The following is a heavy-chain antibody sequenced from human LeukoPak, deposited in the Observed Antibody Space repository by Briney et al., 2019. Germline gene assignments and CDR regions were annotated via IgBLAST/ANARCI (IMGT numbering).Heavy chain of an antibody. D-gene: IGHD5-18*01. J-gene: IGHJ6*03. V-gene: IGHV3-64*01. CDR2: ISSNGGST. CDR1: GFTFSSYA. CDR3: ALTSVDTAMGYYYYYMDV. Sequence: GGSLRLSCAASGFTFSSYAMHWVRQAPGKGLEYVSAISSNGGSTYYANSVKGRFTISGGNSKNTLYLQMGSLRAEDMAVYYCALTSVDTAMGYYYYYMDVWGKGTTVTVSS.